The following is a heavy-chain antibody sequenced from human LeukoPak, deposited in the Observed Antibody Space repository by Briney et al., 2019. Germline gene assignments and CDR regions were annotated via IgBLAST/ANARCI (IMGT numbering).Heavy chain of an antibody. CDR3: AKDLVWYFDY. CDR1: GFTFSTYG. Sequence: GGSLRLSCAASGFTFSTYGMHWVRQASGKGLEWVAIISHDGSNKYYADSVKGRFTISRDNSKNTLYLQMNSLRAEDTAVYYCAKDLVWYFDYWGQGTLVTVSS. J-gene: IGHJ4*02. CDR2: ISHDGSNK. V-gene: IGHV3-30*18.